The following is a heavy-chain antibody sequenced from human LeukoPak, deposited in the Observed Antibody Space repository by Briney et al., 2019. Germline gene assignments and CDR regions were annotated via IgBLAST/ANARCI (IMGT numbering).Heavy chain of an antibody. Sequence: GASVKVSCKASGYTFTSYYIHWVRQDPGQGLEWMGIINPSGGSTSYAQKFQGRVTMTRDTSTSTVYMGLSGLRSEDTAVYYCARDGSIVVVADAFDIWGQGTMVTVSS. CDR2: INPSGGST. V-gene: IGHV1-46*01. D-gene: IGHD2-15*01. CDR1: GYTFTSYY. CDR3: ARDGSIVVVADAFDI. J-gene: IGHJ3*02.